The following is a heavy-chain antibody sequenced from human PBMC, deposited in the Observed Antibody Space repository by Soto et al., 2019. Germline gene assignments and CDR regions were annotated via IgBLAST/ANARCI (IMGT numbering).Heavy chain of an antibody. CDR1: GYTFTGYY. V-gene: IGHV1-2*02. CDR2: INPNSGGT. CDR3: ANARWGNSDAFDI. Sequence: EAAVKFSCKASGYTFTGYYMHWVRQAPGQGLEWMGWINPNSGGTNYAQKFQGRVTMTRDTSISTAYMELSRLRSDDTAVYYCANARWGNSDAFDIWGQGTMVTVSS. D-gene: IGHD4-4*01. J-gene: IGHJ3*02.